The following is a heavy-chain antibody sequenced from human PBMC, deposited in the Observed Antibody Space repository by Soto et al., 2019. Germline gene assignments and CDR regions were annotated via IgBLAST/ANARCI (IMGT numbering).Heavy chain of an antibody. CDR1: GYAFSTAY. CDR2: INPRVADT. Sequence: QVQLIQSASEVGKPGASVKVSCQASGYAFSTAYIHWVRQAPGQGLEWMGFINPRVADTAYAQSCQGRVAMSRDTSTNTVYLELSSLRFDDTATYYCARDRGAFNAFDFWGPGTVVTVSS. J-gene: IGHJ4*02. CDR3: ARDRGAFNAFDF. D-gene: IGHD2-15*01. V-gene: IGHV1-46*01.